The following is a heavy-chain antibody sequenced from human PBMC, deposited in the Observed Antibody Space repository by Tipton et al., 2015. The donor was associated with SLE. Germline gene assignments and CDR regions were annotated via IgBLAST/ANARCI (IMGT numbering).Heavy chain of an antibody. CDR3: ARGLIAARFDY. D-gene: IGHD6-6*01. Sequence: TLSLTCTVSGGSISSSSYYWGWIRQPPGKGLEWIGSIYYSGSTYYNPPLKSRVTISVDTSKNQFSLKLSSATAADTAVYYCARGLIAARFDYWGQGTLVTVSS. CDR2: IYYSGST. CDR1: GGSISSSSYY. V-gene: IGHV4-39*07. J-gene: IGHJ4*02.